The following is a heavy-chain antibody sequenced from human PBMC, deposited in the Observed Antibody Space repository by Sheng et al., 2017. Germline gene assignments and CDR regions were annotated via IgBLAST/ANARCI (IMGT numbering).Heavy chain of an antibody. D-gene: IGHD5-12*01. CDR3: TRDVSGYFHRYYGLDV. J-gene: IGHJ6*02. CDR1: GYSISSGYY. CDR2: IFHSGST. Sequence: QVQLQESGPGLVKPSETLSLTCAVSGYSISSGYYWGWIRQSPGKGLEWIGSIFHSGSTYYNPSLKSRLSISVDTSKNHLSLRLTSVTRRRHGLVFCTRDVSGYFHRYYGLDVWGQGTTVSVSS. V-gene: IGHV4-38-2*02.